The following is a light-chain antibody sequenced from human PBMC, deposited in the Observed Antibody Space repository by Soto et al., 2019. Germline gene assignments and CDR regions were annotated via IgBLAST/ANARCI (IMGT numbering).Light chain of an antibody. V-gene: IGKV3-20*01. J-gene: IGKJ1*01. CDR1: QSVSSSY. CDR2: GAS. Sequence: EIVLTQAPGTLSLSPGERANLTRRASQSVSSSYLAWYQQKPGQAPRLLLYGASSRATGIPDRFSGSGAGTDFTLTISRLEPEDFAVYYCQQYGSSPRTFGQGTKVEIK. CDR3: QQYGSSPRT.